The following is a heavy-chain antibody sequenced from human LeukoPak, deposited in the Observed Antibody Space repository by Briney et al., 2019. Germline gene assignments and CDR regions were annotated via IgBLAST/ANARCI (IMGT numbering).Heavy chain of an antibody. Sequence: GSSVKVSCKASGGTFSSYAISWVRLAPGQGLEWMGWISAYNGYTNYAQNLQGRVTMTTDASTSTAYMELRSLRSDDTAVYYCAREVTMVRGVITFFHYYGMDVWGQGTTVTVSS. D-gene: IGHD3-10*01. V-gene: IGHV1-18*01. CDR1: GGTFSSYA. J-gene: IGHJ6*02. CDR2: ISAYNGYT. CDR3: AREVTMVRGVITFFHYYGMDV.